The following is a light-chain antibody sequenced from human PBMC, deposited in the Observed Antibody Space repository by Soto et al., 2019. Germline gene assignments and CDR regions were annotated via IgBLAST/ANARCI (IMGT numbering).Light chain of an antibody. J-gene: IGLJ2*01. CDR3: SSYTSGSTLV. CDR2: DVS. V-gene: IGLV2-14*03. CDR1: SSDFGGYNY. Sequence: QSALTQPASVSGSPGQSITISCPGTSSDFGGYNYVSWYQHHPGKAPKLTIYDVSNRPSGVSNRFSGSKSGDTASLTISGLQAEDEADYYCSSYTSGSTLVFGGGTQLTVL.